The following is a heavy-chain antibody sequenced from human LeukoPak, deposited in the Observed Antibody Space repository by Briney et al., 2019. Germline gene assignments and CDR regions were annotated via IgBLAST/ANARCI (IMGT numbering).Heavy chain of an antibody. V-gene: IGHV3-23*01. D-gene: IGHD3-10*01. CDR2: IFPSGGEI. CDR3: AKDLRRLWFGELSRFDP. Sequence: GGSLRLSCAASGFTFSTFAMIWVRQPPGKGLEWVSSIFPSGGEIHYADSVRGRFTISRDNSKSTLSLQMNSLRAEDTAVYYCAKDLRRLWFGELSRFDPWGQGTLVTVSS. CDR1: GFTFSTFA. J-gene: IGHJ5*02.